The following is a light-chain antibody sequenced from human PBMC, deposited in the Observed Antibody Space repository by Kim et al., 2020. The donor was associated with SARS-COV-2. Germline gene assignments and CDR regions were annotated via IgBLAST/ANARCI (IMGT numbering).Light chain of an antibody. Sequence: AQGKTARITCGGNNIGSKSMHCCQQKPGQGHVLVIYYDSDRPSGIPERFSCSNSGNTTTLTISRVGAEDEADYYCQVWDSSSGLRVFGGGTQLTVL. J-gene: IGLJ2*01. CDR1: NIGSKS. CDR2: YDS. CDR3: QVWDSSSGLRV. V-gene: IGLV3-21*04.